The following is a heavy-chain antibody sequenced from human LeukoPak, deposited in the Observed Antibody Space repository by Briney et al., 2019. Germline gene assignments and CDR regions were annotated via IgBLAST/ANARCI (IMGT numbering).Heavy chain of an antibody. CDR3: ARGRGFGGYCSSTSCLPQFDY. CDR2: IIPIFGTT. CDR1: GGTFSNYA. V-gene: IGHV1-69*05. Sequence: SVKVSCKASGGTFSNYAISWVRQAPGQGLEWMGGIIPIFGTTNYAQKLQGRVTITTDESTSTSYMELSSLRSEDTAVYYCARGRGFGGYCSSTSCLPQFDYWGQGTLVTVSS. J-gene: IGHJ4*02. D-gene: IGHD2-2*01.